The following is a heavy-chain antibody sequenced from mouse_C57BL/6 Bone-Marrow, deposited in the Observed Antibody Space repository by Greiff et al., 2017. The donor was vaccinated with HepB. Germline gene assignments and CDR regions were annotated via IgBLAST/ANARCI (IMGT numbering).Heavy chain of an antibody. J-gene: IGHJ2*01. CDR2: IYPGSGNT. D-gene: IGHD4-1*01. Sequence: QVQLKHSGAELVRPGASVKLSCKASGYTFTDYYINWVKQRPGQGLEWIARIYPGSGNTYYNEKFKGKATLTAEKSSSTAYMQLSSLTSEDSAVYFCATGTGYWGQGTTLTVSS. CDR1: GYTFTDYY. CDR3: ATGTGY. V-gene: IGHV1-76*01.